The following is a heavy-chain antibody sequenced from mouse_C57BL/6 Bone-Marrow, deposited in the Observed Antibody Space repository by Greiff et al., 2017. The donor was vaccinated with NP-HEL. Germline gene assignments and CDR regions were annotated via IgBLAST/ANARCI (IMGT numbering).Heavy chain of an antibody. V-gene: IGHV1-64*01. CDR3: ARGYYGSRNAY. Sequence: QVQLQQPGAELVKPGASVKLSCKASGYTFTSYWMHWVKQRPGQGLEWIGMIHPNSGSTNYYEKFKSKATLTVDKSSSTAYMQLSSLTSEDSAVYYCARGYYGSRNAYWGQGTLVTVSA. CDR1: GYTFTSYW. CDR2: IHPNSGST. D-gene: IGHD1-1*01. J-gene: IGHJ3*01.